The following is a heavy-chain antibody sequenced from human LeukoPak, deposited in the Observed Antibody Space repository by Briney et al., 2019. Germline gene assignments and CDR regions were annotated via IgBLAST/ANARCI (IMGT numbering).Heavy chain of an antibody. V-gene: IGHV1-18*01. D-gene: IGHD6-13*01. CDR1: GGTFSSYA. CDR2: INAYNGNT. Sequence: GASVKVSCKASGGTFSSYAISWVRQAPGQGLEWMGWINAYNGNTNYAQKLQGRVTMTTDTSTSTAYMELRSLRSDDTAVYYCARDLRDSSSSWNWFDPWGQGTLVTVSS. J-gene: IGHJ5*02. CDR3: ARDLRDSSSSWNWFDP.